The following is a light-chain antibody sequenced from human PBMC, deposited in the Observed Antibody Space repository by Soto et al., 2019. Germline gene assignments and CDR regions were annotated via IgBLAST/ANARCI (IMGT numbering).Light chain of an antibody. CDR1: STDVNGRNY. V-gene: IGLV2-14*01. CDR3: CSYTSGTSV. CDR2: EVT. Sequence: HSALTQPASVSGSPGQSITISCTGTSTDVNGRNYVSWYQQHPGKAPKVIIYEVTNRPSGISHRFSGSKSGNTASLTISGLQAEDEADYYCCSYTSGTSVFGTGTKLTVL. J-gene: IGLJ1*01.